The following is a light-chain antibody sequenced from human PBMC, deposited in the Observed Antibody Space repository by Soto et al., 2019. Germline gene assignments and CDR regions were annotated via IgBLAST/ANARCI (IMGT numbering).Light chain of an antibody. CDR3: QQGHNWPLT. V-gene: IGKV3-15*01. J-gene: IGKJ2*01. CDR2: GAS. CDR1: QNVLNK. Sequence: VMTQSPGTLSVSPGEGVTLSCRASQNVLNKLAWYQQKPGQAPRLLIYGASTRATGVPARFSGSGFGTDFTLTISSLQSEDFAVYYCQQGHNWPLTFGQGTRLEI.